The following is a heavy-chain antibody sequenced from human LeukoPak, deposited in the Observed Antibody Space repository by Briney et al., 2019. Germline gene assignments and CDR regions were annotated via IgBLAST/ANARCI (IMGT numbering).Heavy chain of an antibody. V-gene: IGHV3-9*01. CDR1: GFTFDDYA. Sequence: QSGGSLRLSCAASGFTFDDYAKQWVRQAPGRGLEWVSGISWNSRSIGYADSVKGRFTISRDNAKNSLYLQMNSLRAEDTALYYCASPMTTDAFDIWGQGTMVTVSS. CDR3: ASPMTTDAFDI. J-gene: IGHJ3*02. CDR2: ISWNSRSI. D-gene: IGHD4-17*01.